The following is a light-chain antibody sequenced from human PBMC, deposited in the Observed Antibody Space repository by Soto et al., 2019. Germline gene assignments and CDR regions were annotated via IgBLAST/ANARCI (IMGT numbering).Light chain of an antibody. Sequence: GDRVTITCRASQRISTWLAWFQQKPGKAPKLLIYRASSLESGAPSRFSGTGSGTEFTLTISSLQPDDFATYYCQQYDDYPWTFGQGTKVEIK. CDR1: QRISTW. V-gene: IGKV1-5*03. J-gene: IGKJ1*01. CDR2: RAS. CDR3: QQYDDYPWT.